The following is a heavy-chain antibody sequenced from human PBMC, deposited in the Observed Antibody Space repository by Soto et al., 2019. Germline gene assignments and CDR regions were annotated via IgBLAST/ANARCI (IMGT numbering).Heavy chain of an antibody. CDR3: ARRGGYSGYGLDY. J-gene: IGHJ4*02. V-gene: IGHV4-30-4*01. D-gene: IGHD5-12*01. CDR2: IYYSGST. CDR1: GGSISSGDYY. Sequence: QVQLQESGPGLVKPSQTLSLTCTVSGGSISSGDYYWSWIRQPPGKGLEWIGYIYYSGSTYYNPSLKGRVTISVDTSKNQFSLKLSSVTAADTAVYYCARRGGYSGYGLDYWGQGTLVTVSS.